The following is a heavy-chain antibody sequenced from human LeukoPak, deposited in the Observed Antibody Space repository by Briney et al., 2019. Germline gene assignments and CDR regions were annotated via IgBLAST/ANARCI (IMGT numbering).Heavy chain of an antibody. D-gene: IGHD5-18*01. V-gene: IGHV3-23*01. CDR3: AGGSRGYSSGGNY. CDR1: GLTFSSYA. Sequence: PGGSLRLSCAASGLTFSSYAMSCVRQAPGKGLEWVSTISVTVSSTYYADSVKGRFTISRDNSKNTLYLQMNSLRADDTAVYYCAGGSRGYSSGGNYWGQGTLVTVSS. CDR2: ISVTVSST. J-gene: IGHJ4*02.